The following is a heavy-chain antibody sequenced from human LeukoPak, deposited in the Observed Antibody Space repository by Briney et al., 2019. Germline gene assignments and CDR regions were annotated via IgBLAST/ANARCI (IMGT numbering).Heavy chain of an antibody. CDR2: ISAYNGNT. CDR3: ARGDYGSGSYRYFDY. V-gene: IGHV1-18*01. CDR1: GYTFTSYG. D-gene: IGHD3-10*01. J-gene: IGHJ4*02. Sequence: ASVKVSCKASGYTFTSYGVSWVRQAPGQGLKWMGWISAYNGNTNYAQKLQGRVTLTTDTSTSTAYMELRSLRYDDTAVYYCARGDYGSGSYRYFDYWGQGTLVTVSS.